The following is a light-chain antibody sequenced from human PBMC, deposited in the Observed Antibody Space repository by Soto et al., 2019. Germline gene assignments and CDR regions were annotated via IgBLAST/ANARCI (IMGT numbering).Light chain of an antibody. CDR2: GAS. V-gene: IGKV3-20*01. J-gene: IGKJ3*01. Sequence: EIVLTQSPGTLSLSPGERATLSCRASQSISSSYLAWYEQKPGQAPRLLIFGASYRATGIPDRFSGSGFGTAFSLTISRLEPEDFAVYYCQQYSSSPPEFTFSPGTRVDSK. CDR1: QSISSSY. CDR3: QQYSSSPPEFT.